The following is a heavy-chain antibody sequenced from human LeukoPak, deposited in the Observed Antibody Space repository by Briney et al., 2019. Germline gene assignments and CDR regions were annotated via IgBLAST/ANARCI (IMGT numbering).Heavy chain of an antibody. J-gene: IGHJ4*02. CDR3: ARMSIAAAANYFDY. CDR2: INHSGST. D-gene: IGHD6-13*01. V-gene: IGHV4-34*01. Sequence: GSLRLSCAASGFTFSSHGMNWIRQPPGKGLEWIGEINHSGSTNYNPSLKSRVTISVDTSKNQFSLKLSSVTAADTAVYYCARMSIAAAANYFDYWGQGTLVTVSS. CDR1: GFTFSSHG.